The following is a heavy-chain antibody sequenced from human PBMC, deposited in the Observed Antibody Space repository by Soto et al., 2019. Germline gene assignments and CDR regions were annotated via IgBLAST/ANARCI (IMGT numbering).Heavy chain of an antibody. CDR2: ISSGGTTT. V-gene: IGHV3-23*01. CDR1: GFSFSTHA. Sequence: VGSLRLSCTASGFSFSTHAMSWVRQAPGKGLEWVSSISSGGTTTFYAASVEGRFTISRDKSKNTLYLQMNSLRADDTAVYYCAREGGSIGGWFGRKFDSWGQGTQVTVSS. J-gene: IGHJ4*02. D-gene: IGHD6-19*01. CDR3: AREGGSIGGWFGRKFDS.